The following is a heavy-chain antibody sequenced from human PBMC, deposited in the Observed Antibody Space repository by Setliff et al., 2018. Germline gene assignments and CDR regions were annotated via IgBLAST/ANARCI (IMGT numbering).Heavy chain of an antibody. CDR2: IKPSDGGT. V-gene: IGHV1-8*01. CDR1: GYSFTSFD. D-gene: IGHD1-26*01. Sequence: EASVKVSCKTSGYSFTSFDVNWVRQATGQGLEWLGYIKPSDGGTKYAQKFQGRVTMTRDISTSTFYMELSSLTSEDTALYYCARGVGAVGDFWGQGTLVTVSS. CDR3: ARGVGAVGDF. J-gene: IGHJ4*02.